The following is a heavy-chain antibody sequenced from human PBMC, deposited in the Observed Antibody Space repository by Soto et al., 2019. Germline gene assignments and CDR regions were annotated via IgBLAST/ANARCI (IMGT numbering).Heavy chain of an antibody. Sequence: QVQLVQSGAEVKKPGSSVTVSCKASGGTFSTYAISRVRQAPGQGLEWMGGIIPIFGTANYAQKFQGRVTITADESTNTAYMELSSLRSEDTAVYFCARAPPTCIGGSCYKGSQYYYYVMDVWGQGTTVTVSS. V-gene: IGHV1-69*01. D-gene: IGHD2-15*01. J-gene: IGHJ6*02. CDR3: ARAPPTCIGGSCYKGSQYYYYVMDV. CDR2: IIPIFGTA. CDR1: GGTFSTYA.